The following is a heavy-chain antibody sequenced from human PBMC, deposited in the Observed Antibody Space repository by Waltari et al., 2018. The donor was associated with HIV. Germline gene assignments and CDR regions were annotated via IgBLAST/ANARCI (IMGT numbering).Heavy chain of an antibody. CDR3: AKEGATLTTSAYFYYYGMDV. J-gene: IGHJ6*02. CDR1: GFPFTGHD. Sequence: QVQLVESGGGVVQPGGSLRLSCAASGFPFTGHDIHWVRQAPGKGLEWVAFMRYDGTNKYYADSVKGRFTISRDNSKNSLYLQMNSLRAEDTALYYCAKEGATLTTSAYFYYYGMDVWGQGTTVTVSS. CDR2: MRYDGTNK. D-gene: IGHD4-4*01. V-gene: IGHV3-30*02.